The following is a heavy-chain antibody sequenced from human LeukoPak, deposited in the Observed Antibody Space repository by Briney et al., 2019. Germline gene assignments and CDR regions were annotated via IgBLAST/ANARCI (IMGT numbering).Heavy chain of an antibody. V-gene: IGHV1-24*01. CDR2: FDPEDGET. Sequence: GASVKVSCKVSGYTLTELSMHWVRQAPGKGLEWMGGFDPEDGETIYAQKFQGRVTVTEDTSTDTAYMELSSLRSEDTAVYYCATDLTYSSSWSAFDIWGQGTMVTVSS. CDR1: GYTLTELS. CDR3: ATDLTYSSSWSAFDI. D-gene: IGHD6-13*01. J-gene: IGHJ3*02.